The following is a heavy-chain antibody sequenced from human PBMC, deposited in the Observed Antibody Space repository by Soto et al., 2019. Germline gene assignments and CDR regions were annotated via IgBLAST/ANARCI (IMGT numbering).Heavy chain of an antibody. CDR1: GGSISAYY. Sequence: SETLSLPCTVSGGSISAYYWRRIRQPPGKGLEWIGNIYYSASTNYSPSLKSRVTISVDTSKNQFSLNLSSVTAADTAVYYCARHLPYCGGDCYSLDYWGQGTLVTVSS. D-gene: IGHD2-21*02. V-gene: IGHV4-59*08. J-gene: IGHJ4*02. CDR2: IYYSAST. CDR3: ARHLPYCGGDCYSLDY.